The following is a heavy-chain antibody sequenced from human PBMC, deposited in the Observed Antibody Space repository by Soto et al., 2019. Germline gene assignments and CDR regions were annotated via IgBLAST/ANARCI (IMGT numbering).Heavy chain of an antibody. CDR2: ITSSGGNT. D-gene: IGHD5-18*01. CDR1: GFTFSSYA. V-gene: IGHV3-23*01. Sequence: PGGSLRLSCAASGFTFSSYAMNWVRQAPGKGLEWVSAITSSGGNTYYADSVKGRFSISRDNSKNTLYLQMNSLRAEDTAVYYCAKALAPVYCYGKIDYWGRGTLVTVSS. J-gene: IGHJ4*02. CDR3: AKALAPVYCYGKIDY.